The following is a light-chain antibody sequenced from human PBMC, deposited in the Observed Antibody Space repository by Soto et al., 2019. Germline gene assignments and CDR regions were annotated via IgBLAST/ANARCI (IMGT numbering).Light chain of an antibody. CDR3: QQSYSTPPLT. CDR2: TGS. J-gene: IGKJ4*01. Sequence: DIQMTQSPSSVSASVGDRVTITCRASQAIDSWLAWYQQKPGEAPKLLIFTGSLLHSGVPPRFSGSGSGTDFTLTISSLQPEDFATYYCQQSYSTPPLTFGGGTKVEIK. CDR1: QAIDSW. V-gene: IGKV1-12*01.